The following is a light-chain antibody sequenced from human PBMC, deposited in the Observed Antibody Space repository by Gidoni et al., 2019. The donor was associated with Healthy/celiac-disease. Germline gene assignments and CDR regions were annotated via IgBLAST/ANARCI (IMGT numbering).Light chain of an antibody. CDR2: AAS. Sequence: DIQMPRSPSSLSASVEDRVTITSRASQSISSYLNWYQQKQGKAPKLLIYAASSLQSGVPSRFSGSGSGTDFTLTISSLQPEDFATYYCQQSYSTPPYTFGQGTKLEIK. J-gene: IGKJ2*01. V-gene: IGKV1-39*01. CDR3: QQSYSTPPYT. CDR1: QSISSY.